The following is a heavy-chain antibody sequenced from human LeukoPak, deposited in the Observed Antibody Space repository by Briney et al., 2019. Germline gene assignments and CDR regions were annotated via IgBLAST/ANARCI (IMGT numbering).Heavy chain of an antibody. CDR1: GGSISSSSYY. V-gene: IGHV4-39*01. D-gene: IGHD1-26*01. J-gene: IGHJ4*02. CDR3: AKSGGYGLIDY. Sequence: SETLSLTCTVSGGSISSSSYYWGWIRQPPGKGLEWIGSIYYSGSTYYNASLQSRVTISIDTSKNQFSLRLSSVTAADTAMYYCAKSGGYGLIDYWGQGTLVTVSS. CDR2: IYYSGST.